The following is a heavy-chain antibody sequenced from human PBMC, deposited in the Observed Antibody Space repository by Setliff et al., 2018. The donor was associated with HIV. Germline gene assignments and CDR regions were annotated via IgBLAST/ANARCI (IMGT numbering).Heavy chain of an antibody. CDR1: GYSFTRYW. CDR3: ATLDPNYGDYPKDYYYYMDV. D-gene: IGHD4-17*01. V-gene: IGHV5-51*01. J-gene: IGHJ6*03. CDR2: IYPGDSDT. Sequence: PGESLKISCKGSGYSFTRYWIAWVRQMPGKGLEWMGIIYPGDSDTRYSPSFQGQVTISADKSISTAYLQWSSLKASDTAMYYCATLDPNYGDYPKDYYYYMDVWGKGTTVTVSS.